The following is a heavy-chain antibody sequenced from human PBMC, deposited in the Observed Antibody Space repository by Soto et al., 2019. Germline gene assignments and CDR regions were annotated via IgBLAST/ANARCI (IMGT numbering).Heavy chain of an antibody. Sequence: SETLSLTCAVYGGSFSGYYWSWIRQPPGKGLEWIGEINHSGSTNYNPSLKSRVTISVDTSKNQFSLKLSSVTAADTAVYYCAMTMDYYYYMDVWGKGTTVTVSS. CDR1: GGSFSGYY. V-gene: IGHV4-34*01. J-gene: IGHJ6*03. CDR2: INHSGST. D-gene: IGHD3-3*01. CDR3: AMTMDYYYYMDV.